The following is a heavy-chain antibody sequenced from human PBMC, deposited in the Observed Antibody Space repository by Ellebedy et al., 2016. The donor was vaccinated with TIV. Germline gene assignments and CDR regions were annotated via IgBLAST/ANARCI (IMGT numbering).Heavy chain of an antibody. D-gene: IGHD4-11*01. Sequence: MPSETLSLTCTVSGGSISSSRYYWGWIRQPPGKGLEWIGSIYYSGSTYYNPSLKSRVTISVDTSKNQFSLKLSSVTAADTAVYYCARGGSQTTLLSVWGQGTMVTVSS. J-gene: IGHJ3*01. CDR1: GGSISSSRYY. V-gene: IGHV4-39*07. CDR2: IYYSGST. CDR3: ARGGSQTTLLSV.